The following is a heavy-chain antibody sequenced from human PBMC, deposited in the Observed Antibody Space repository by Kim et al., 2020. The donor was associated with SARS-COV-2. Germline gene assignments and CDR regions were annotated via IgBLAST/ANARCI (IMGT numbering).Heavy chain of an antibody. J-gene: IGHJ4*02. V-gene: IGHV3-74*01. Sequence: GGSLRLSCAASGFTLSSYWMHWVRQAPGKGLVWVSRINTDGSSTSYADSVKGRFTISRDNAKNTLYLQMNSLIVEDTAIYYCARAVSGNLHDYWGQGTLVTVSS. CDR2: INTDGSST. D-gene: IGHD3-10*01. CDR3: ARAVSGNLHDY. CDR1: GFTLSSYW.